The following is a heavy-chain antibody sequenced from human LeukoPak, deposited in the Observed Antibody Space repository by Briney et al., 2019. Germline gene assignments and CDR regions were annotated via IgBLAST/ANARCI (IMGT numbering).Heavy chain of an antibody. D-gene: IGHD2-15*01. V-gene: IGHV4-38-2*01. Sequence: PSETLSLTCAVSGYSISSGYYWGWIRQPPGKGLEWIGSIYHSGSTYYNPSLKSRATISVDTSKNQFSLKLSSVTAADTAVYYCARQGSSFSDFDYWGQGTLVTVSS. CDR2: IYHSGST. CDR1: GYSISSGYY. J-gene: IGHJ4*02. CDR3: ARQGSSFSDFDY.